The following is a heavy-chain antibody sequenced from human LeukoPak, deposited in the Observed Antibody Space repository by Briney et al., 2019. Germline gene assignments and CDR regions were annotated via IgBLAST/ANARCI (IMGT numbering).Heavy chain of an antibody. CDR1: GFTVSSNY. Sequence: PGGSLRLSCAASGFTVSSNYMSWVRQAPGKELEWVSVIYSGGSTYYADSVKGRFTISRDNSKNTLYLQMNSLRAEDTAVYYCARAPPTWSTYYFDYWGQGTLVTVSS. D-gene: IGHD2/OR15-2a*01. CDR2: IYSGGST. J-gene: IGHJ4*02. CDR3: ARAPPTWSTYYFDY. V-gene: IGHV3-66*01.